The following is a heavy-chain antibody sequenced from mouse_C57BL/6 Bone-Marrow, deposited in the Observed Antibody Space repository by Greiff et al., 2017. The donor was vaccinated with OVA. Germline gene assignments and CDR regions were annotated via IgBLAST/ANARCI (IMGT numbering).Heavy chain of an antibody. Sequence: VQLQQSGPVLVKPGASVKMSCKASGYTFTDYYMNWVKQSHGKSLEWIGVINPYNGGTSYNQKFKGKATLTVDKSSSTAYMELNSLTSEDSAVYYCARRGYDEDYWGQGTTLTVSS. CDR1: GYTFTDYY. V-gene: IGHV1-19*01. J-gene: IGHJ2*01. D-gene: IGHD2-2*01. CDR2: INPYNGGT. CDR3: ARRGYDEDY.